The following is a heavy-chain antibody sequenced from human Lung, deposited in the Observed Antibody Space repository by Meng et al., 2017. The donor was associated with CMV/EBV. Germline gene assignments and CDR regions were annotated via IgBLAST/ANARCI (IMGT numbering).Heavy chain of an antibody. D-gene: IGHD5-12*01. CDR3: ARDSPGGYGYFDS. J-gene: IGHJ4*02. CDR1: DGFSTSDDYY. Sequence: QMQLQEPGPVRAKPSHTLSLTCTVHDGFSTSDDYYGSWIRQHPGKGLEWIGDIHYSGTTYYNPSLKFRIAISLDTSKNQCSLNLNSVTAADAAVYYCARDSPGGYGYFDSWGQGTLVTVSS. CDR2: IHYSGTT. V-gene: IGHV4-30-4*01.